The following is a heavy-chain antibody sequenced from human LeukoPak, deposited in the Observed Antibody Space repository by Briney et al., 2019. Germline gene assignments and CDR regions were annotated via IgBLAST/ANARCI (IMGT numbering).Heavy chain of an antibody. CDR3: ARASATVTYYYYYMDV. Sequence: ASVKVSCKTSGYTFTNYDLNWVRQATGQGLEWMGWVNPNSGNTGYAQKFQGRVTMTMDPSISTACMELSSLRSEDTAVYYCARASATVTYYYYYMDVWGKGTTVTVSS. J-gene: IGHJ6*03. V-gene: IGHV1-8*01. CDR2: VNPNSGNT. D-gene: IGHD4-17*01. CDR1: GYTFTNYD.